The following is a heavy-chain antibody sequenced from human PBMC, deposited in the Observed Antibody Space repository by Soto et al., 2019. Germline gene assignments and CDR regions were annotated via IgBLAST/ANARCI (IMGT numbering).Heavy chain of an antibody. Sequence: GGSLRLSCAASGFTCDDYAMHWVRQTPGKGLEWVSGISWNSGSIGYADSVKGRFTISRDNAKNSLYLQMNSLRAEDTALYYCAKDGRDFLYYYYITVWGKGTTVTVSS. J-gene: IGHJ6*03. CDR3: AKDGRDFLYYYYITV. CDR1: GFTCDDYA. CDR2: ISWNSGSI. V-gene: IGHV3-9*01. D-gene: IGHD3-3*01.